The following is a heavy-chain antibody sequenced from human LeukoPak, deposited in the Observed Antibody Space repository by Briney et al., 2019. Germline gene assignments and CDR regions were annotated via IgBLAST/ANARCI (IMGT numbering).Heavy chain of an antibody. CDR3: AREGAFYYYDSSGHFDDY. J-gene: IGHJ4*02. V-gene: IGHV1-18*01. CDR1: GYTFTSYG. Sequence: ASVKVSCKASGYTFTSYGISWVRQAPGQGLEWMGWISAYNGNTNYAQKLQGRVTMTTDTSTSTAYMELRSLRSDDTAVYYCAREGAFYYYDSSGHFDDYWGQGTLVTVSS. D-gene: IGHD3-22*01. CDR2: ISAYNGNT.